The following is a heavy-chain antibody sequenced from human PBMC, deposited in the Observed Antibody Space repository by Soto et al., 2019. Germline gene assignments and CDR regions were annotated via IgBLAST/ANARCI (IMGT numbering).Heavy chain of an antibody. CDR1: GGTFGSYA. D-gene: IGHD2-15*01. Sequence: QVQLVQSGAEVKKPGSSVKVSCKASGGTFGSYAISWVRQAPGQGLEWMGGIIPIFGTANYAQKFQGRVTIIADESTSTAYMELSSLRSEDTAVYYCDLDCSGGSCYDIWGQGTLVSVSS. CDR3: DLDCSGGSCYDI. CDR2: IIPIFGTA. V-gene: IGHV1-69*01. J-gene: IGHJ4*02.